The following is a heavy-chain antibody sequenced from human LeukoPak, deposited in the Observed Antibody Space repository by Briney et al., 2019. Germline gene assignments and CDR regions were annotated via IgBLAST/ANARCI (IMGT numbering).Heavy chain of an antibody. CDR1: GFTFSSYG. CDR3: AKVSSGSYYYFDY. D-gene: IGHD1-26*01. J-gene: IGHJ4*02. CDR2: ISYDGSNK. Sequence: PGGSLRLSCAASGFTFSSYGMHWVRQAPGKGLEGVAVISYDGSNKYYADSVKGRFTISRDNSKNTLYLQMNSLRAEDTAVYYCAKVSSGSYYYFDYWGQGTLVTVSS. V-gene: IGHV3-30*18.